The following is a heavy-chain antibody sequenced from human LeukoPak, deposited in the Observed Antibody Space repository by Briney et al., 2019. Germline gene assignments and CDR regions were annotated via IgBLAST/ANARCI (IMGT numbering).Heavy chain of an antibody. J-gene: IGHJ4*02. Sequence: PGGSLRLSCAASGFTVDSNYMNWVRQAPGKGLEWVSAISGSGGSTYYADSVKGRFTISRDNSKNTLYLQMNSLRAEDTAVYYCAKDASGSYLVLGDFDYWGQGTLVTVSS. CDR3: AKDASGSYLVLGDFDY. CDR1: GFTVDSNY. CDR2: ISGSGGST. D-gene: IGHD1-26*01. V-gene: IGHV3-23*01.